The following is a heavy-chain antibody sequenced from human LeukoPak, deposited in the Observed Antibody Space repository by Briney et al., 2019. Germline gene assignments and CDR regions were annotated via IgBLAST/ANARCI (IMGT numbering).Heavy chain of an antibody. J-gene: IGHJ5*02. V-gene: IGHV4-30-2*05. CDR2: IYHSGST. Sequence: SETLSLTCAVSGGSISSGGYSWSWIRQPPGKGLEWIGYIYHSGSTYYNPSLKSRVTISVDTSKNQFSLKLSSVTAADTAVYYCARDRCSSTSCFNWFDPWGQGTLVTVSS. CDR3: ARDRCSSTSCFNWFDP. CDR1: GGSISSGGYS. D-gene: IGHD2-2*01.